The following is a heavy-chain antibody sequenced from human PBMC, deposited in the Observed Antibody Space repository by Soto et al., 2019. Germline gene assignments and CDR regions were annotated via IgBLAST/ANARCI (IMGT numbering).Heavy chain of an antibody. CDR1: GGSISSYY. CDR2: IYYSGST. D-gene: IGHD3-22*01. Sequence: PSETLSLTCTVSGGSISSYYWSWIRQPPGKGLEWIGYIYYSGSTNYNPSLKSRVTISVDTSKNQFSLKLSSVTAADTAVYYCARLSPHDSSGYLVDYWGQGTLVTVSS. V-gene: IGHV4-59*08. J-gene: IGHJ4*02. CDR3: ARLSPHDSSGYLVDY.